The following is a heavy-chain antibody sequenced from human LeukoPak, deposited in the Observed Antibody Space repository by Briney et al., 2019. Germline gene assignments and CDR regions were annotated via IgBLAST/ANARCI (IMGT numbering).Heavy chain of an antibody. CDR2: ISATGGST. CDR3: ARRGNWNSGSGTSYYFDY. V-gene: IGHV3-23*01. J-gene: IGHJ4*02. Sequence: QTGGSLRLSCAASGFTFSSYAMSWVRQAPGKGLEWVSAISATGGSTLYADSVKGRFTISRDSSKNTLSLQMNSLRAEDTAVYYCARRGNWNSGSGTSYYFDYWGQGTLVTVSS. D-gene: IGHD1-7*01. CDR1: GFTFSSYA.